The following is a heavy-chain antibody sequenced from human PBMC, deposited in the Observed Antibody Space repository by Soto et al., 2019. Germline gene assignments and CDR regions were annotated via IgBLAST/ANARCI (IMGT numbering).Heavy chain of an antibody. CDR1: GGTFSSYA. CDR2: IIPIFGTA. J-gene: IGHJ6*02. V-gene: IGHV1-69*05. Sequence: ASVKVSCKASGGTFSSYAISWVRQAPGQGLEWMGGIIPIFGTANYAQKFQGRVTMTRNTSISTAYMELSSLRSEDTAVYYCARDRETYGMDVWGQGTTVTVSS. CDR3: ARDRETYGMDV.